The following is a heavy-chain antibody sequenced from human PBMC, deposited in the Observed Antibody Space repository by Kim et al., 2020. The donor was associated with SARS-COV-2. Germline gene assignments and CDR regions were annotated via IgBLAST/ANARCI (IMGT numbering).Heavy chain of an antibody. CDR1: GFTFSAFA. D-gene: IGHD3-16*01. Sequence: GGSLRLSCAASGFTFSAFAMTWVRQTPGKGLEWVSAISNSGDKTHYADSVRGRLIISRDNSKNTLYLQINSLRAEDTAVYYCVMVWGWLHRYWGQGTLVTISS. V-gene: IGHV3-23*01. CDR3: VMVWGWLHRY. J-gene: IGHJ4*02. CDR2: ISNSGDKT.